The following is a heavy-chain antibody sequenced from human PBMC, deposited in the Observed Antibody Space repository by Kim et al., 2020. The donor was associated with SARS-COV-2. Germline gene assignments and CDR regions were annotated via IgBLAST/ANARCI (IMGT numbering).Heavy chain of an antibody. D-gene: IGHD1-26*01. J-gene: IGHJ4*02. CDR2: IHTSGTT. CDR1: GGSISSFY. CDR3: AIDQDLSGSFDY. V-gene: IGHV4-4*07. Sequence: SETLSLTCTVSGGSISSFYWSWLRQPAGKGLEWIGRIHTSGTTNYNPSLKSRVTMSVDTSKIQFSLKVSSVTAADTAVYYCAIDQDLSGSFDYWGQGTLV.